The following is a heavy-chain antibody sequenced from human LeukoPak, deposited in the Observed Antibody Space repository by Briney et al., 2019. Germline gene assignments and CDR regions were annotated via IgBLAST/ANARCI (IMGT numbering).Heavy chain of an antibody. CDR2: VYHSGST. CDR3: AGGDYSSSFDF. V-gene: IGHV4-4*02. J-gene: IGHJ3*01. Sequence: TSGTLSLTCAVSGGSISSSNWWSWVRQPPGKGLEWIGEVYHSGSTNNNPSLKSRVTISIDKSKHQFSLKLTSVTAADTAVYYCAGGDYSSSFDFWGQGTMVTVSS. D-gene: IGHD6-13*01. CDR1: GGSISSSNW.